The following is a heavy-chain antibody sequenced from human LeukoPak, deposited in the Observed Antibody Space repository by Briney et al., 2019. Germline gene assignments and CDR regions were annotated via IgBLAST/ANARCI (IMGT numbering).Heavy chain of an antibody. CDR2: ISSSSSYI. Sequence: PGGSLRLSCAASGFTFSSYSMNWVRQAPGKGLEWVSSISSSSSYIYYADSVKGRFTISRDNAKNSLYLQMNSLRAEDTAVYYCARDSTSYGDCTAFDIWGQGTMVTVSS. J-gene: IGHJ3*02. CDR3: ARDSTSYGDCTAFDI. D-gene: IGHD4-17*01. V-gene: IGHV3-21*01. CDR1: GFTFSSYS.